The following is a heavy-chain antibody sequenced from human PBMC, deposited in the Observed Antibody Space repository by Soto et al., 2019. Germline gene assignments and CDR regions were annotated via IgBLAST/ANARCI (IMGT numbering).Heavy chain of an antibody. Sequence: QVQLQQWGAGPLRPLETLSLTCGVSGGSFSGYYWAWIRQSPGKGLEWIGEINDRGSINYNPSLKRRVSISVATSKNHYSLKLRSVTAADTAVYYCARESHDILTGPPWVWYFDLWGRGTLVTVSS. D-gene: IGHD3-9*01. V-gene: IGHV4-34*01. CDR1: GGSFSGYY. CDR2: INDRGSI. J-gene: IGHJ2*01. CDR3: ARESHDILTGPPWVWYFDL.